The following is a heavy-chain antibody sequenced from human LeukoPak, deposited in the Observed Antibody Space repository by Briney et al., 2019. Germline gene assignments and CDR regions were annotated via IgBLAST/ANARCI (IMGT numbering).Heavy chain of an antibody. D-gene: IGHD6-6*01. J-gene: IGHJ4*02. CDR2: ISYDGSNK. CDR3: AKGEQLVRSYYFDY. CDR1: GFTFSSYG. V-gene: IGHV3-30*18. Sequence: GGSLRLSCAAPGFTFSSYGMHWVRQAPGKGLEWVAVISYDGSNKYYADSVKGRFTISRDNSKNTLYLQMNSLRAEDTAVYYCAKGEQLVRSYYFDYWGQGTLVTVSS.